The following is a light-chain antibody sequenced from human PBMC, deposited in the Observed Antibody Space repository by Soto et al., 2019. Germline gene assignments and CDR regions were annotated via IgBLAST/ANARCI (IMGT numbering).Light chain of an antibody. J-gene: IGKJ4*01. Sequence: ETVLTQSQATLSLSPGERATLSCRASRGVDRSLARYQQKPGQAPRLLTYDASNRATGIPARFSGSGSGTDFTLTISSLEPEDFAIYDCQQRTNWHLTFGGGTTVEIK. CDR2: DAS. CDR3: QQRTNWHLT. CDR1: RGVDRS. V-gene: IGKV3-11*01.